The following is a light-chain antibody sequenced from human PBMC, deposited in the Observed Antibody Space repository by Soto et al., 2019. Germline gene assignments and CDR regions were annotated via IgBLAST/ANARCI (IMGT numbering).Light chain of an antibody. J-gene: IGLJ3*02. V-gene: IGLV2-11*01. CDR2: DVA. Sequence: QSALTQPRSVSGSPGQSVTISCTGTRSDVGGYNFVSWYQQHPGKAPTLIIYDVAKRPSGVPDRFSGSKSADTASLTISGLQAEDEADYYCATWDDTLSGPVFGGGTKLTVL. CDR1: RSDVGGYNF. CDR3: ATWDDTLSGPV.